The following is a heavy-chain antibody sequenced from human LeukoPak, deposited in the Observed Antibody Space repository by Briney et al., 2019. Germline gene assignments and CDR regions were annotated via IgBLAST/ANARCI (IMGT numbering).Heavy chain of an antibody. J-gene: IGHJ4*02. CDR2: INHSGST. Sequence: SETLSLTCAVYGGSFSGYYWSWIRQPPGKGLEWIGEINHSGSTNYNPSLKSRVTISVDTSKNQFSLKLSSVTAADTAVYYCARVSGWKPEYYFDYWGQGILVTVSS. CDR3: ARVSGWKPEYYFDY. D-gene: IGHD6-19*01. CDR1: GGSFSGYY. V-gene: IGHV4-34*01.